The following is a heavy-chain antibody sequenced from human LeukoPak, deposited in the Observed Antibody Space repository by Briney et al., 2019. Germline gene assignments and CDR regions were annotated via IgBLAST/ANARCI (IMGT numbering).Heavy chain of an antibody. CDR3: AVIVGATQTFDY. CDR2: IIPIFGTA. D-gene: IGHD1-26*01. CDR1: GGTFSSYA. J-gene: IGHJ4*02. Sequence: SVTVSCKASGGTFSSYAISWVRQAPGQGLEWMGGIIPIFGTANYAQKFQGRVTITADESTSTAYMELSSLRSEDTAVYYCAVIVGATQTFDYWGQGTLVTVSS. V-gene: IGHV1-69*13.